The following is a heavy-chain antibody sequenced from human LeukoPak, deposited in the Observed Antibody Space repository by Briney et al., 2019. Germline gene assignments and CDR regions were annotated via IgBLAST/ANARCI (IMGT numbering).Heavy chain of an antibody. CDR2: IYYSGST. CDR3: ARSPVLRFLEWLLLDAFDI. V-gene: IGHV4-39*01. Sequence: SETLSLTCTVSGGSISSSSYYWGWIRQPPGKGLEWIGSIYYSGSTYYNPSLKSRVTISVDTSKNQFSLKLSSVTAADTAVYYCARSPVLRFLEWLLLDAFDIWGQGTMVTVSS. J-gene: IGHJ3*02. CDR1: GGSISSSSYY. D-gene: IGHD3-3*01.